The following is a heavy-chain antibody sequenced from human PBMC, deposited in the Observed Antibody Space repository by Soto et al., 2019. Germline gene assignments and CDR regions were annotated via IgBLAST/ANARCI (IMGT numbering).Heavy chain of an antibody. CDR3: AKYGSGAYIDH. Sequence: QVQLQESGPGLVKPSETLSLTCTVSGGSIRSYYWSWIRQPPGKGLEWIGYIHHSGSTNYNPSLKSRVTISVDTSKNQFSLKLNSVTAADTAVYYCAKYGSGAYIDHWGQGTLVTVSS. CDR2: IHHSGST. V-gene: IGHV4-59*01. D-gene: IGHD3-10*01. CDR1: GGSIRSYY. J-gene: IGHJ4*02.